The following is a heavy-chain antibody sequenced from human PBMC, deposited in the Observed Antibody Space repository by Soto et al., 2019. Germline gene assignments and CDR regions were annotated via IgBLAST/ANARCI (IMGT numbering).Heavy chain of an antibody. V-gene: IGHV1-2*02. D-gene: IGHD3-10*01. J-gene: IGHJ3*02. CDR1: GYSFVACY. CDR2: INPNSGGS. CDR3: ARDRMKLISAGDALDI. Sequence: QVQLVQSGAEVKKPGTSVRVSCKASGYSFVACYVHWVRQAPGQGREWMGWINPNSGGSDSAQKSQGRVTMTNDRYTDTVYMELRGLKADDAAVYYCARDRMKLISAGDALDIWGQGTAVTVSS.